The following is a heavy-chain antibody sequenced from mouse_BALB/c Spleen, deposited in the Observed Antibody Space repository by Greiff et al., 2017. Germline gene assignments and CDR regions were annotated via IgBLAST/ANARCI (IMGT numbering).Heavy chain of an antibody. D-gene: IGHD1-1*01. V-gene: IGHV1-69*02. Sequence: QVQLQQPGAELVRPGASVKLSCKASGYTFTSYWINWVKQRPGQGLEWIGNIYPSDSYTNYNQKFKDKATLTVDKSSSTAYMQLSSPTSEDAAVYYGTRDYGSSYVDGMDYWGQGTSVTVSS. CDR3: TRDYGSSYVDGMDY. CDR1: GYTFTSYW. CDR2: IYPSDSYT. J-gene: IGHJ4*01.